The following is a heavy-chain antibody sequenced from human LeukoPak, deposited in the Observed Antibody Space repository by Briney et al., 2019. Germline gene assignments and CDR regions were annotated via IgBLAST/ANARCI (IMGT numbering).Heavy chain of an antibody. CDR3: ARGSPSYAQWHFDL. D-gene: IGHD2/OR15-2a*01. CDR1: GYTLTELS. CDR2: FDPEDGKT. J-gene: IGHJ2*01. V-gene: IGHV1-24*01. Sequence: GASVKVSCKVSGYTLTELSMHWVRQAPGKGLEWMGGFDPEDGKTIYAQKFQGRVTMTEDTSTDTAYMELSSLRSEDTAVYYCARGSPSYAQWHFDLWGRGTLVTVSS.